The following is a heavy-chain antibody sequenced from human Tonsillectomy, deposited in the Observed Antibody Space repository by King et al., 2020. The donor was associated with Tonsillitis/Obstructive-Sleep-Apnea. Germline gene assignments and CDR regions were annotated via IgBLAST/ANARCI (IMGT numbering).Heavy chain of an antibody. Sequence: QLVQSGAEVKMPGESLKISCKGSGYSVTSYWINWVRQMPGKGLEWMGRIDPSDSYTNYSPSFQGHVTISADKSINTAYLQWSSLKASDTAMYYCARAGDVDYDMDVWGQGTTVTVSS. CDR1: GYSVTSYW. D-gene: IGHD5-24*01. V-gene: IGHV5-10-1*03. CDR3: ARAGDVDYDMDV. J-gene: IGHJ6*02. CDR2: IDPSDSYT.